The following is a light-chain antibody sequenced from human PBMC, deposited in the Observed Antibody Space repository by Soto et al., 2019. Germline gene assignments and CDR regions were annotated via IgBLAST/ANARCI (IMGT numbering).Light chain of an antibody. CDR2: WAS. V-gene: IGKV4-1*01. J-gene: IGKJ4*01. Sequence: DIVMTQSPDSLAVSLGERATINCKSSQSVLYSSNNKNYLAWYQQKPGQPPKLLIYWASTRESGVPDRFSGSGSCRDLSLLIISLLEDDDAVDYCHQYYCTFPHTFGGGTKVEIK. CDR1: QSVLYSSNNKNY. CDR3: HQYYCTFPHT.